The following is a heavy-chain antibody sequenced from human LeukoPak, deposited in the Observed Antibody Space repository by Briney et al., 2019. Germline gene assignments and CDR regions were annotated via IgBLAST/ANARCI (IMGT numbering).Heavy chain of an antibody. D-gene: IGHD3-22*01. J-gene: IGHJ1*01. Sequence: PSETLSLTCTVSGGSISGYYWGWIRQPPGKGLEWIGSIYHSGNIYYNPSLKSRVTISLDTSKNQFSVKLSSVTAADTAVYYCARDYDSSGYQFQHWGQGTLVTVSS. CDR2: IYHSGNI. CDR3: ARDYDSSGYQFQH. CDR1: GGSISGYY. V-gene: IGHV4-38-2*02.